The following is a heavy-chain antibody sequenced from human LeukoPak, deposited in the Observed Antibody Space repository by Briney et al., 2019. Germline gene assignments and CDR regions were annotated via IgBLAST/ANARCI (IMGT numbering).Heavy chain of an antibody. Sequence: GGSLRLSCAASGFTFSSYWMSWVRQAPGKGLEWVANIKQDGSEKYYVDSVKGRFTISRDNAKNSLYLQMNSLRAEDTAVYYCARGRRYCGGDCLNYHWFDPWGQGTLVTVSS. V-gene: IGHV3-7*03. CDR2: IKQDGSEK. D-gene: IGHD2-21*02. CDR1: GFTFSSYW. J-gene: IGHJ5*02. CDR3: ARGRRYCGGDCLNYHWFDP.